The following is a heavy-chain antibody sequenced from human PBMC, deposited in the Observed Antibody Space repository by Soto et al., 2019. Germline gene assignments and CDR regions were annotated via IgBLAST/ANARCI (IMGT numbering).Heavy chain of an antibody. J-gene: IGHJ4*02. CDR3: ARDLDITMVRGVEEY. V-gene: IGHV1-18*01. D-gene: IGHD3-10*01. Sequence: QVQLVQSGAEVKKPGASVKVSCKASGYTFTSYGISWVRQAPGQGLEWMGWISAYNGNTNYAQKLQGRVTMTTDTSTSTGYMELRSLRSDDTAVYYCARDLDITMVRGVEEYWGQGTLVTVSS. CDR1: GYTFTSYG. CDR2: ISAYNGNT.